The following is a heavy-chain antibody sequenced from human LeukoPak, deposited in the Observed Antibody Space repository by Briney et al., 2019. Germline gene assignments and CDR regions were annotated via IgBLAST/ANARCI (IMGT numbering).Heavy chain of an antibody. CDR1: GYTFTSYG. V-gene: IGHV1-18*01. CDR2: ISAYNGNT. J-gene: IGHJ6*03. CDR3: ARDQGYCSSTSCYTSRYYYYMDD. D-gene: IGHD2-2*02. Sequence: ASVKVSCKASGYTFTSYGISWVRQAPGQGLEWMGWISAYNGNTNYAQKLQGRVTMTTDTSTSTAYMELRSLRSDDTAVRYCARDQGYCSSTSCYTSRYYYYMDDWGKGTTVTVSS.